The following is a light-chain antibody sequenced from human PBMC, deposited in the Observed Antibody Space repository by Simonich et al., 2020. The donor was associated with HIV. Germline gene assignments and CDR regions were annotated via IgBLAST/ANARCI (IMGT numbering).Light chain of an antibody. V-gene: IGKV1-5*03. CDR1: QSISRW. CDR2: KVS. Sequence: DIQITQSPSTLSASVGDRVTITCRASQSISRWFAWYQQKPGKAPKLLSYKVSSLESGVPSRFRGSGSGTEFTLTISSLQPDDFATDYCQQSYSTLPYTFGQGTKLEIK. J-gene: IGKJ2*01. CDR3: QQSYSTLPYT.